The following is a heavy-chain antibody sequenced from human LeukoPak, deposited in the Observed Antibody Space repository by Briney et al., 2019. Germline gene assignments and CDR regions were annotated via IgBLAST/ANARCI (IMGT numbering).Heavy chain of an antibody. D-gene: IGHD2-2*01. CDR1: GGSMSSSTDY. V-gene: IGHV4-39*01. J-gene: IGHJ4*02. CDR3: ATTSYYVSDY. CDR2: ISYSERT. Sequence: SETLSLTCSVSGGSMSSSTDYWGWIRQPPGKGLEWIGCISYSERTYYNPSLKSRVTISEDTSKNQFSLKLSSVTAADTAVYYCATTSYYVSDYWGQGTLVSVSS.